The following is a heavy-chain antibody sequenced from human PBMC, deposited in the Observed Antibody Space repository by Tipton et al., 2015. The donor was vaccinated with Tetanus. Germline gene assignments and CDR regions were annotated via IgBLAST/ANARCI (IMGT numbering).Heavy chain of an antibody. Sequence: TLSLTCTVSGGSVSSGSYYWSWIRQPPGKGLEWIGYIYYSGSTNYNPSLKSRVTISVDTSKNQFSLKLSSVTAADTAVYYCAREGELLMVAATRPQNWFDPWGQGTLVTVSS. CDR2: IYYSGST. CDR1: GGSVSSGSYY. V-gene: IGHV4-61*01. D-gene: IGHD2-15*01. CDR3: AREGELLMVAATRPQNWFDP. J-gene: IGHJ5*02.